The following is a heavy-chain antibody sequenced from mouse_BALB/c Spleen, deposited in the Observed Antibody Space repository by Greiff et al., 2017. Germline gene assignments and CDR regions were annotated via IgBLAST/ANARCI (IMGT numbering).Heavy chain of an antibody. Sequence: EVQVVESGGGLVQPGGSLRLSCATSGFTFTDYYMSWVRQPPGKALEWLGFIRNKANGYTTEYSASVKGRFTISRDNSQSILYLQMNTLRAEDSATYYCARDFRPFDYWGQGTTLTVSS. CDR1: GFTFTDYY. CDR2: IRNKANGYTT. CDR3: ARDFRPFDY. J-gene: IGHJ2*01. V-gene: IGHV7-3*02.